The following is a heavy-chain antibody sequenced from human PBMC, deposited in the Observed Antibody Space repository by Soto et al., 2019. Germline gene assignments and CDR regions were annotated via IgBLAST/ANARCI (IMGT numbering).Heavy chain of an antibody. CDR1: GFTFNNSG. V-gene: IGHV3-30*18. D-gene: IGHD6-19*01. Sequence: LRLSCAASGFTFNNSGMHWVRQAPGKGLEWVAGVSYDGDYKYYADSVKGRFTISRDNSKNTLSLQVSSLRSEDTAVYWCSKDRLRLVPYFDYWGQGTLVTVSS. CDR3: SKDRLRLVPYFDY. CDR2: VSYDGDYK. J-gene: IGHJ4*02.